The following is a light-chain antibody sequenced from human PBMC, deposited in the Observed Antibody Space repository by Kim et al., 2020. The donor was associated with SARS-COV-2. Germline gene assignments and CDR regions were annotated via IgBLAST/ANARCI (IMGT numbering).Light chain of an antibody. J-gene: IGLJ2*01. CDR2: EDN. CDR3: QSYDISNVI. V-gene: IGLV6-57*03. Sequence: GNTVTISCTRSGGNIADNYVQWYQQRPGSAPTIVIFEDNERPSGVPDRFSGSIDTSSSSASLTISGLTTEDEADYYCQSYDISNVIFGGGTQLTVL. CDR1: GGNIADNY.